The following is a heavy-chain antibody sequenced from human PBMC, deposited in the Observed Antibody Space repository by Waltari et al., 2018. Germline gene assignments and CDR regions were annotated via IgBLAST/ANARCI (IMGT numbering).Heavy chain of an antibody. J-gene: IGHJ4*02. CDR2: IYPAGST. D-gene: IGHD5-18*01. V-gene: IGHV3-66*02. CDR1: GFTVPPHT. Sequence: DVQLVESGGGLVHPGGSLSRSWEASGFTVPPHTRSWFRQAPGKGLEWVSIIYPAGSTYNADAVVGRFTISRDISQNTLHLQMNNLRPEYTAIYYCARARDEDTAMVFFDHWGQGTLVSVSS. CDR3: ARARDEDTAMVFFDH.